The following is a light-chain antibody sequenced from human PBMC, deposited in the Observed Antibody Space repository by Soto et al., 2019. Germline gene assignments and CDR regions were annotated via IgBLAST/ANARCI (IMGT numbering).Light chain of an antibody. J-gene: IGKJ4*01. CDR1: QSVSSSY. Sequence: EIVLTQSPGTLSLSPGERATLSCRASQSVSSSYLAWYQQKPGQAPRLLIYGASSRATGIPDRFSGSGSGTDFTLTISRLEPEDFEVYYCQKYGSSPLTFGG. CDR3: QKYGSSPLT. V-gene: IGKV3-20*01. CDR2: GAS.